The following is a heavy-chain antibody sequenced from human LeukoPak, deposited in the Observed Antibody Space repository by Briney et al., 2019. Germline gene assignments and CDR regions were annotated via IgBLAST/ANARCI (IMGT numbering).Heavy chain of an antibody. J-gene: IGHJ4*02. V-gene: IGHV4-39*01. CDR1: GDSISSSGYY. D-gene: IGHD4-17*01. CDR3: ARGGTVTTFDY. Sequence: PLETLSLTCTVSGDSISSSGYYWGWIRQPPGKGLEWIGTIYYSGSTYYNPSLKSRVTISVDTSKNQFSLKLSSVTAADTAVYYCARGGTVTTFDYWGQGTLVTVSS. CDR2: IYYSGST.